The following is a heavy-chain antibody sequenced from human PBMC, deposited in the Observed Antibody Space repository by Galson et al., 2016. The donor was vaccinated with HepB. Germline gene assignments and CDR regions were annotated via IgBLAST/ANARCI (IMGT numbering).Heavy chain of an antibody. CDR1: GFTFSNYA. CDR3: ARTWYYGSASTFDL. V-gene: IGHV3-30*04. CDR2: ISYDGSNK. D-gene: IGHD3-10*01. J-gene: IGHJ4*02. Sequence: SLRLSCAASGFTFSNYAMHWVRQAPGKGLEWVAIISYDGSNKYYADSAKGRFTISRENSKNTVYLQMNSLTAEDTAVYYCARTWYYGSASTFDLWGQGTLVSVSS.